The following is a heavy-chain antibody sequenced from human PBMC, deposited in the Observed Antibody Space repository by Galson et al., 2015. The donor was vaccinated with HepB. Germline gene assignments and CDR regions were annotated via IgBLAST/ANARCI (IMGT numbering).Heavy chain of an antibody. V-gene: IGHV3-23*01. CDR2: ISDSGDNT. CDR3: AKPGYSADHYRNFDY. CDR1: GFTFRKYG. J-gene: IGHJ4*03. D-gene: IGHD5-12*01. Sequence: SLRLSCAASGFTFRKYGMNWVRQAPGKGLEWVSVISDSGDNTNYADSVKGRFAISRDNSNNILYLQMNSLRPEDTAVYYCAKPGYSADHYRNFDYWGQGTLVTDAS.